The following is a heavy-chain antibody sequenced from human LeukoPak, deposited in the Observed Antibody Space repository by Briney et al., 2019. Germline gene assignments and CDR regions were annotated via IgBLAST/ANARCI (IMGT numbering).Heavy chain of an antibody. Sequence: SETLSLTCTVSGGSISSYYWSWIRQPPGKGLEWIGYTYYSGSTNYNPSLKSRVTISVDTSKNQFSLKLSSVTAADTAVYYCARGWRAARNPHFDYWGQGTLVTVSS. V-gene: IGHV4-59*01. CDR1: GGSISSYY. CDR3: ARGWRAARNPHFDY. J-gene: IGHJ4*02. D-gene: IGHD6-6*01. CDR2: TYYSGST.